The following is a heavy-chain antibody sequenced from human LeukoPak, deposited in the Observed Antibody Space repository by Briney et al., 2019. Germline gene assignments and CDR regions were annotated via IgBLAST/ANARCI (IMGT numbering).Heavy chain of an antibody. CDR2: IIPIFGTA. V-gene: IGHV1-69*06. J-gene: IGHJ4*02. CDR1: GGTFSSYA. CDR3: AREGGSSSYRPFDY. D-gene: IGHD6-13*01. Sequence: SVKVSCKASGGTFSSYAISWVRQAPGQGLEWMGGIIPIFGTANYAQKFQGRVTITADKSTSTAYMELSSLRSEDTAVYYCAREGGSSSYRPFDYWGQGTLVTVSS.